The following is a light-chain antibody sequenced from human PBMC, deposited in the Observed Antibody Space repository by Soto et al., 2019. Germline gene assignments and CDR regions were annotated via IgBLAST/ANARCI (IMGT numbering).Light chain of an antibody. CDR1: SGHSSYA. J-gene: IGLJ2*01. CDR3: QTWGTGSHVV. CDR2: LNSDGSH. Sequence: QSVLTQSHSASASLGASVKLTCTLSSGHSSYAIAWHQQQPEKGPRYLMKLNSDGSHSKGDGIPDRFSGSSSGAERYLTISSLQSEDEADYYCQTWGTGSHVVFGGGTKLTVL. V-gene: IGLV4-69*01.